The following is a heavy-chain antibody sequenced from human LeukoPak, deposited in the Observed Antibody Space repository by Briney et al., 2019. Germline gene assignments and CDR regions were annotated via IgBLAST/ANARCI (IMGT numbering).Heavy chain of an antibody. CDR3: AKGLTYYYDSSGPDAFDI. D-gene: IGHD3-22*01. J-gene: IGHJ3*02. V-gene: IGHV3-9*03. Sequence: GRSLRLSCAASGFTFDDYAMHWVRQAPGKGLEWVSGISWNSGSIGYADSVKGRFTISRDNAKNSLYLQMNSLRAEDMALYYCAKGLTYYYDSSGPDAFDIWGQGTMVTVSS. CDR2: ISWNSGSI. CDR1: GFTFDDYA.